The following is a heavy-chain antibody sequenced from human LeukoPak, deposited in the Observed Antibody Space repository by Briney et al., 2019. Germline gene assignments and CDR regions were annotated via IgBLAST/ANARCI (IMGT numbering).Heavy chain of an antibody. D-gene: IGHD3-22*01. CDR2: INPSGGST. CDR3: ARPTTFYYDSSGYPYYYGMDV. V-gene: IGHV1-46*01. Sequence: ASVKVSCKASGYTFTSYYMHWVRQAPGQGLEWMGIINPSGGSTNYAQKFQGRVTMTTDTSTSTAYMELRSLRSDDTAVYYCARPTTFYYDSSGYPYYYGMDVWGQGTTVTVSS. J-gene: IGHJ6*02. CDR1: GYTFTSYY.